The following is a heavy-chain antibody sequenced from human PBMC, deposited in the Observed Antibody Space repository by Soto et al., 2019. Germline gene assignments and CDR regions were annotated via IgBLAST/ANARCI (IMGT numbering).Heavy chain of an antibody. Sequence: QVQLVESGGGVVQPGRSLRLSCAASGFTFSSYAMHWVRQAPGKGLEWVAVISYDGSNKYYADSVKGRFTISRDNSKNTLYLQMNSLRAEDTAVYYCARGRDRYNDNYYYYGMDVWGQGTTVTVSS. CDR3: ARGRDRYNDNYYYYGMDV. J-gene: IGHJ6*02. D-gene: IGHD3-22*01. V-gene: IGHV3-30-3*01. CDR2: ISYDGSNK. CDR1: GFTFSSYA.